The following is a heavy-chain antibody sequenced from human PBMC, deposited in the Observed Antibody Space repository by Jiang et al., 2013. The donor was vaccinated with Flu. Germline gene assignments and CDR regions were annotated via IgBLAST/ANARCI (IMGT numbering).Heavy chain of an antibody. CDR3: ASGYYYDSSGYSYQRYYYGMDV. CDR1: GGTFSSYT. J-gene: IGHJ6*02. Sequence: GAEVKKPGSSVKVSCKASGGTFSSYTISWVRQAPGQGLEWMGRIIPILGIANYAQKFQGRVTITADKSTSTAYMELSSLRSEDTAVYYCASGYYYDSSGYSYQRYYYGMDVWGQGTTVTVSS. D-gene: IGHD3-22*01. V-gene: IGHV1-69*02. CDR2: IIPILGIA.